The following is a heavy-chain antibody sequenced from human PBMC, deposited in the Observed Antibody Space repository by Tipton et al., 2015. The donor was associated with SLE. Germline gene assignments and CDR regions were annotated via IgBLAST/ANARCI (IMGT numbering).Heavy chain of an antibody. CDR3: ARALPGHVFAI. Sequence: TLSLTCTVSDGSFISWSYYWTWIRQSAGKGLEWIGRNLTGGGTDYNPSLKIRVPIQVDTSKNQFFLKLTSVTAADTAMYYCARALPGHVFAIWGQGTMVTVSS. D-gene: IGHD2-21*02. V-gene: IGHV4-61*02. CDR2: NLTGGGT. CDR1: DGSFISWSYY. J-gene: IGHJ3*02.